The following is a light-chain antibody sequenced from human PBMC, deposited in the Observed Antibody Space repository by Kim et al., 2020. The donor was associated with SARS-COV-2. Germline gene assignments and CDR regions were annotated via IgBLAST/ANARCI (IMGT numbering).Light chain of an antibody. V-gene: IGLV1-40*01. CDR3: QSYDSSLSGWV. J-gene: IGLJ3*02. CDR2: GNT. Sequence: QSVLTQPPSVSGAPGQRVTVSCTGNRSNIGAGYDVDWYQQLPGTDPNLLIYGNTNRPSGVPDRFSGSKSGTSASLAITGLQARDEADYYCQSYDSSLSGWVFGGGTQLIVL. CDR1: RSNIGAGYD.